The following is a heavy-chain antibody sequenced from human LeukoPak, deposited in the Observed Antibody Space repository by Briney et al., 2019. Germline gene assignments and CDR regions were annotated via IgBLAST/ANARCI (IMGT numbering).Heavy chain of an antibody. V-gene: IGHV3-53*01. CDR1: GLTISTNY. Sequence: PGGSLRLSCAASGLTISTNYMSWVRQAPGKGLEWLSVIYAGGDRYYADSVEGRFTISRDTSKNTLYLQLNSLRAEDTAVYYCARDKIVVVVSTTLPDIWGQGTMVTVSS. CDR2: IYAGGDR. D-gene: IGHD2-15*01. CDR3: ARDKIVVVVSTTLPDI. J-gene: IGHJ3*02.